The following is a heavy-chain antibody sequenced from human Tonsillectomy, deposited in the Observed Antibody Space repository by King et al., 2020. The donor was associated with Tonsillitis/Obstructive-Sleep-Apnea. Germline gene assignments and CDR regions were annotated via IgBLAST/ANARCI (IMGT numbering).Heavy chain of an antibody. D-gene: IGHD3-22*01. J-gene: IGHJ4*02. CDR1: GYTFSTYG. V-gene: IGHV1-18*01. CDR2: ISAYNGKK. Sequence: VQLVESGAEVKKPGASVKVSCKASGYTFSTYGISWVRQAPGQGLEWRGWISAYNGKKNYAQKLQGRVTMTTDTSTSTAYMELRSRRSDDTAVYYCARDGCARGGYCDSWGQGTLVTVSS. CDR3: ARDGCARGGYCDS.